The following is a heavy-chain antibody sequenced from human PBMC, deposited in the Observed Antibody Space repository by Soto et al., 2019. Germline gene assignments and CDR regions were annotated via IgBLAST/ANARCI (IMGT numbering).Heavy chain of an antibody. CDR1: GGTFSSYA. CDR2: IIPIFGTA. V-gene: IGHV1-69*01. D-gene: IGHD2-21*02. CDR3: ARDNVRYCGGDCYSALIY. Sequence: QVPLVQSGAEVKKPGSSVKVSCKASGGTFSSYAISWVRQAPGQGLEWMGGIIPIFGTANYAQKFQGRVTITADESTSTAYMELSSLRSEDTAVYYCARDNVRYCGGDCYSALIYWGQGTLVTVSS. J-gene: IGHJ4*02.